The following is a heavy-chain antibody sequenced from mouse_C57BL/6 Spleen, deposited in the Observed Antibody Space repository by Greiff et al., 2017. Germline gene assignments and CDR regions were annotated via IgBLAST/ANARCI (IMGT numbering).Heavy chain of an antibody. CDR2: IDPETGGT. J-gene: IGHJ3*01. V-gene: IGHV1-15*01. CDR3: TRSGGSSPPFAY. Sequence: VKLMESGAELVRPGASVTLSCKASGYTFTDYEMHWVKQTPVHGLEWIGAIDPETGGTAYNQKSKGKAILTADKSSSTAYMELRSLTSEDSAVYYCTRSGGSSPPFAYWGQGTLVTVSA. D-gene: IGHD1-1*01. CDR1: GYTFTDYE.